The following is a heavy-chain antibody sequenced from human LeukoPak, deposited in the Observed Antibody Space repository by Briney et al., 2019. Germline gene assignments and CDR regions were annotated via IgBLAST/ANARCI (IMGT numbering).Heavy chain of an antibody. D-gene: IGHD2/OR15-2a*01. CDR3: ARARSVLSYYYMDV. CDR2: INHSGST. CDR1: GGSSSGYY. V-gene: IGHV4-34*01. Sequence: PSETLSLTCAVYGGSSSGYYWSWIRQPPGKGLEWIGEINHSGSTNYNPSLKSRVTISVDTSKNQFSLKLSSVTAADTAVYYCARARSVLSYYYMDVWGKGTTVTISS. J-gene: IGHJ6*03.